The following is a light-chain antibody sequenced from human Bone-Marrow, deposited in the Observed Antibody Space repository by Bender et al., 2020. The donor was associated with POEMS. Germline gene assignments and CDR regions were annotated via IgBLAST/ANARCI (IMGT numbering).Light chain of an antibody. CDR2: KDT. CDR1: ILEEKY. J-gene: IGLJ3*02. CDR3: YSAADNREMV. Sequence: SYELRQPSSVSVPLGQTAQITCSGDILEEKYARWFQQMPGQAPFLIIYKDTERPSGIPDRFSGSSSETTVTLTINGAQAEDEADYCCYSAADNREMVFGGGTKLTVL. V-gene: IGLV3-27*01.